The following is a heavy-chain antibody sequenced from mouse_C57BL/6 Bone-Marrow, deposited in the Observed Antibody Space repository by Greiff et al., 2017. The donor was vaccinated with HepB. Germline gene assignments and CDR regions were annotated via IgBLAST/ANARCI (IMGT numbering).Heavy chain of an antibody. D-gene: IGHD1-1*01. CDR2: ILPGSGST. Sequence: LVESGAELMKPGASVKLSCKATGYTFTGYWIEWVKQRPGHGLEWIGEILPGSGSTNYNEKFKDKATFTASTSSNPAYLQLSSLTTEDSAIYSCARHGSSAWFAYWGQGTLVTVSA. CDR3: ARHGSSAWFAY. V-gene: IGHV1-9*01. CDR1: GYTFTGYW. J-gene: IGHJ3*01.